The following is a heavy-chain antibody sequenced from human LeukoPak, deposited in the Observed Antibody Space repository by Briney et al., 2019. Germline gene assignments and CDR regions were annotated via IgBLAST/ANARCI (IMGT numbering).Heavy chain of an antibody. J-gene: IGHJ4*02. Sequence: GGSLRLSCAASGFTFSSYAMSWVRQAPGKGLEWVSAISGSGDSTFYADSVKGRFTISRDNSKNTLYLQMNSLRAEDTAVYYCAKGGHGANGIKSYWGQGTLVTVSS. D-gene: IGHD4/OR15-4a*01. CDR2: ISGSGDST. CDR1: GFTFSSYA. V-gene: IGHV3-23*01. CDR3: AKGGHGANGIKSY.